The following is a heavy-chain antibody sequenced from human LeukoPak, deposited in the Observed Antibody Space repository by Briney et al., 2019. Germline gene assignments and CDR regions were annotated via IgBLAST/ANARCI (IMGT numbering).Heavy chain of an antibody. D-gene: IGHD6-19*01. Sequence: ASVKVSCKASGYTFTGYYMHWVRQAPGQGLEWMGWINPNSGGTNYAQKFQGRVTMTRDTSISTAYMELSRLRSDDTAVYYCARLAVAGTTDYWYFDLWGRGILVTVSS. CDR2: INPNSGGT. CDR1: GYTFTGYY. CDR3: ARLAVAGTTDYWYFDL. V-gene: IGHV1-2*02. J-gene: IGHJ2*01.